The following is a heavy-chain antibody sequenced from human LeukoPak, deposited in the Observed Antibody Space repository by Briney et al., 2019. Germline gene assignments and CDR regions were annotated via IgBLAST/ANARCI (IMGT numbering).Heavy chain of an antibody. Sequence: AASVKVSCKASGYTFTSYGISWVRQAPGQGLEWMGWISAYNGNTNYAQKLQGRVTMTTDTSTSTAYMELRSLRSDDTAVYYCAREGSSWYFYYYYYMDVWGKGTTVTVSS. D-gene: IGHD6-13*01. J-gene: IGHJ6*03. V-gene: IGHV1-18*01. CDR3: AREGSSWYFYYYYYMDV. CDR2: ISAYNGNT. CDR1: GYTFTSYG.